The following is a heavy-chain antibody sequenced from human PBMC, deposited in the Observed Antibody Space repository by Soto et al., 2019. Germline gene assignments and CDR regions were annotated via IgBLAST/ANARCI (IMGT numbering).Heavy chain of an antibody. D-gene: IGHD1-26*01. V-gene: IGHV3-23*01. J-gene: IGHJ6*02. CDR2: ISASGGDT. CDR1: GFTFSSYA. Sequence: GGSLRLSCAASGFTFSSYAMNWVRQAPGRGLEWVAGISASGGDTSYADSAKGRFTISRDNSKDTLYLQMISLRAADTAVYYCAKSSSGAHYYGMDVWGQGTTVTVSS. CDR3: AKSSSGAHYYGMDV.